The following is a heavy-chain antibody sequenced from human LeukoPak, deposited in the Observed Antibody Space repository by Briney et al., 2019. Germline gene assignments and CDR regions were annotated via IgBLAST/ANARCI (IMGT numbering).Heavy chain of an antibody. CDR2: INHNGNVN. V-gene: IGHV3-7*03. J-gene: IGHJ6*02. D-gene: IGHD3-16*01. CDR3: ARGGGLDV. Sequence: GGSLRLSCAASGFTFSSYWMNWARQAPGKGLEWVAGINHNGNVNYYVDSVKGRFTISRDNAKNSLYLQMSNLRAEDTAVYFCARGGGLDVWSQGATVTVSS. CDR1: GFTFSSYW.